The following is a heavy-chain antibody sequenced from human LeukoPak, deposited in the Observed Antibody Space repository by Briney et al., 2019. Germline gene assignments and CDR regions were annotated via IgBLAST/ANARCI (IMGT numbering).Heavy chain of an antibody. V-gene: IGHV1-69*05. CDR2: IIPIFGTA. CDR1: GGTFSRYA. CDR3: ARGTAVASNFDY. D-gene: IGHD6-19*01. Sequence: SVKVSCKASGGTFSRYAISWVRQAPGQGLEWMGRIIPIFGTANYAQKFQGRVTITTDESTSTAYMELSSLRSEDTAVYYCARGTAVASNFDYWGQGTLVTVSS. J-gene: IGHJ4*02.